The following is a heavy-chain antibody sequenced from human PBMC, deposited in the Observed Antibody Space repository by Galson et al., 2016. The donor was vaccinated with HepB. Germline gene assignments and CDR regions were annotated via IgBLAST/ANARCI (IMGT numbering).Heavy chain of an antibody. Sequence: SLRLSCAASGFTFSRYALHWVRQAPGKGLEYVSAISSNGGTTYYADSVKGRFTISRDNFKNTLYIQMSSLRAEDTAVYYCVKDFDYVWGSFRFQTKYYFDYWGQGTLVTVSS. D-gene: IGHD3-16*02. CDR3: VKDFDYVWGSFRFQTKYYFDY. J-gene: IGHJ4*02. V-gene: IGHV3-64D*06. CDR2: ISSNGGTT. CDR1: GFTFSRYA.